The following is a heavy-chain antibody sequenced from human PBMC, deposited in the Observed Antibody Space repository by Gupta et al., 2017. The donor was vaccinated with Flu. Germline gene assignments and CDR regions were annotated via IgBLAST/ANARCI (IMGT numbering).Heavy chain of an antibody. V-gene: IGHV4-39*01. CDR1: GGSISSSSYY. Sequence: QLQLQESGPGLVKPSETLSLTCTVSGGSISSSSYYWGWIRQPPGKGLEWIGSIYYSGSTYYNPSLKSRVTISVDTSKNQFSLKLSSVTAADTAVYYCARHFGDIVVVPAFDYWGQGTLVTVSS. CDR2: IYYSGST. J-gene: IGHJ4*02. CDR3: ARHFGDIVVVPAFDY. D-gene: IGHD2-2*01.